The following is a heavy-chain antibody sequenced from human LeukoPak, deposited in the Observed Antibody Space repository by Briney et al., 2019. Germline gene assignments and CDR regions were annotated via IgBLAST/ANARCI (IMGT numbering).Heavy chain of an antibody. D-gene: IGHD1-26*01. CDR1: GFIFSSWDM. J-gene: IGHJ4*02. Sequence: GSLRLSCAASGFIFSSWDMHWVRQPPGKGLEWIGEIYHSGSTNYNPSLKSRVTISVDKSKNQFSLKLSSVTAADTAVYYCAREVEWELYYFDYWGQGTLVTVSS. CDR3: AREVEWELYYFDY. CDR2: IYHSGST. V-gene: IGHV4-4*02.